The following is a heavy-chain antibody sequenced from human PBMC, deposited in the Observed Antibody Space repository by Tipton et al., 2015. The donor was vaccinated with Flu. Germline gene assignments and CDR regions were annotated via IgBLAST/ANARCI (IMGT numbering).Heavy chain of an antibody. D-gene: IGHD6-13*01. Sequence: QLVQSGAEVKKPGASVKVSCKASGYTFTGYYMHWVRQAPGQGLEWMGRINPDTGGTDYAQKFQGRVTMTRDTSISTAYMEFSRLRSGDTAVYYCAAIAAAGQHDYWGQGTLVTVSS. V-gene: IGHV1-2*06. J-gene: IGHJ4*02. CDR1: GYTFTGYY. CDR3: AAIAAAGQHDY. CDR2: INPDTGGT.